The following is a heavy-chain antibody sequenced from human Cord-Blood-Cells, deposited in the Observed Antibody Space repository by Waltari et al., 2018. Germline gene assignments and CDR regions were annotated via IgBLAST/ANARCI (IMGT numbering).Heavy chain of an antibody. V-gene: IGHV4-31*03. J-gene: IGHJ4*02. D-gene: IGHD3-22*01. CDR3: ARGTPNYYDSSGGFDY. CDR2: IYYSGST. CDR1: GGSISSGGYY. Sequence: QVQLQESGPGLVKPSQTLSLTCTVSGGSISSGGYYWSWIRQHPGKGLEWLGYIYYSGSTYYNPSLKSRVTISVDTSKNQFSLKLSSVTAADTAVYYCARGTPNYYDSSGGFDYWGQGTLVTVSS.